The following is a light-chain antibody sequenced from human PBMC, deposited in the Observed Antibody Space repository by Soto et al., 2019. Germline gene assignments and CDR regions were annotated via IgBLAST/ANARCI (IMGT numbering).Light chain of an antibody. J-gene: IGKJ2*01. CDR1: QSVRNSY. CDR2: GAS. CDR3: QQYGSSPYP. V-gene: IGKV3-20*01. Sequence: EILLTQSPGTLSLSPGERATLSCRASQSVRNSYLAWYQQKPGQAPRLLIYGASGRATGIPDSFSGSGSGTDFTLTISRLEPEDFAVYYCQQYGSSPYPFGQGTKLEI.